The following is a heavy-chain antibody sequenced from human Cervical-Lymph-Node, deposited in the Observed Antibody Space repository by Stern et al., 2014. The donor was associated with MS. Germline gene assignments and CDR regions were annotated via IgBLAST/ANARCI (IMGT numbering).Heavy chain of an antibody. CDR2: ISWDDDK. CDR3: AHPNSGPGGFGY. J-gene: IGHJ4*02. CDR1: GFSLSTSGVG. D-gene: IGHD3-10*01. V-gene: IGHV2-5*02. Sequence: QVTLKESGPTLVKPTQTLTLTCTFSGFSLSTSGVGVGWIRQPPGKALEWLALISWDDDKRYSPSLKSRLTITKDTSKNQVVLTVTNMDPVDTATYYCAHPNSGPGGFGYWGQGTLVTVSS.